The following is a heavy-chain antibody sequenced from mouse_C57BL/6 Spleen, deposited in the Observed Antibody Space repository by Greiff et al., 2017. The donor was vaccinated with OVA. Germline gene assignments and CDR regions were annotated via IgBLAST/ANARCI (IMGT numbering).Heavy chain of an antibody. CDR3: ARWLLSYYYAMDY. Sequence: EVQLQESGPVLVKPGASVKMSCKASGYTFTDYYMNWVKQSHGKSLEWIGVINPYNGGTSYNQKFKGKATLTVDKSSSTAYMELNSLTSEDSAVYYCARWLLSYYYAMDYWGQGTSVTVSS. J-gene: IGHJ4*01. V-gene: IGHV1-19*01. D-gene: IGHD2-3*01. CDR2: INPYNGGT. CDR1: GYTFTDYY.